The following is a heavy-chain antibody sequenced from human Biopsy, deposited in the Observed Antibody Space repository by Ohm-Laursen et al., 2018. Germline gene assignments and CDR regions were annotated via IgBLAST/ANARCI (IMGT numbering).Heavy chain of an antibody. J-gene: IGHJ5*02. CDR3: ARDRDRRGWFDP. Sequence: SATLPLTCTVSGGSLSSYSWSWIRQPAGKGLEWIGQIYTSGITNYNPSLKSRVTMSVDTSKNKFSLRVSSVTAADTAVYYCARDRDRRGWFDPWGQGTLVTVSS. D-gene: IGHD1-14*01. CDR2: IYTSGIT. V-gene: IGHV4-4*07. CDR1: GGSLSSYS.